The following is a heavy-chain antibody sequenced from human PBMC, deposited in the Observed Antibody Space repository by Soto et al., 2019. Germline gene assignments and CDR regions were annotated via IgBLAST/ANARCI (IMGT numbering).Heavy chain of an antibody. CDR2: MNPNSGNT. D-gene: IGHD2-2*02. J-gene: IGHJ4*02. V-gene: IGHV1-8*01. CDR1: EYSFTSYD. CDR3: ATEATIRGDDY. Sequence: QVQLVQSGAEVKKPGASVKVSCKASEYSFTSYDINWVRQATGQGLEWMGWMNPNSGNTGYAQKFQGRVTMTRNTSTSTAYMELSSLRSEDTAVYHCATEATIRGDDYWGPGKLLTVSS.